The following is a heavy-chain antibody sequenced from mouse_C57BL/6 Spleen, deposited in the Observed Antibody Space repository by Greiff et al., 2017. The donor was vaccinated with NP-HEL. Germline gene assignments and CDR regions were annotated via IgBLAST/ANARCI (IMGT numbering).Heavy chain of an antibody. CDR1: GFTFSSYG. D-gene: IGHD3-2*02. J-gene: IGHJ2*01. CDR3: ARSPQTAQAYYFDY. Sequence: EVKLVESGGDLVKPGGSLKLSCAASGFTFSSYGMSWVRQTPDKRLEWVATISSGGSYTYYPDSVKGRFTISRDNAKNTLYLQMSSLKSEDTAMYYCARSPQTAQAYYFDYWGQGTTLTVSS. V-gene: IGHV5-6*01. CDR2: ISSGGSYT.